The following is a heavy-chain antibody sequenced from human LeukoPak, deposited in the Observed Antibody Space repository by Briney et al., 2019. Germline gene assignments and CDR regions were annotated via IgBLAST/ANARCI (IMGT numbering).Heavy chain of an antibody. CDR1: GYSFTSYW. Sequence: GASLQISCKGSGYSFTSYWIGWVRQLPGKGLEWMGIIYPGDSDTRYSPSFQGQVTISADKSISTAYLQWSSLKASDTAMYYCARGAAVPAVPSALDYWGQGTLVTVSS. V-gene: IGHV5-51*01. CDR2: IYPGDSDT. J-gene: IGHJ4*02. CDR3: ARGAAVPAVPSALDY. D-gene: IGHD2-2*01.